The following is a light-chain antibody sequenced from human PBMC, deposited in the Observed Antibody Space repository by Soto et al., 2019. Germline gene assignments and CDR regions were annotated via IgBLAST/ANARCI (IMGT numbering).Light chain of an antibody. CDR3: CSYSGNSLVV. CDR1: SSDVGDYNY. J-gene: IGLJ2*01. CDR2: DVF. Sequence: QSALTQPRSVSGSPGQSVTISCTGTSSDVGDYNYVSWYQHHPGKAPKLMIYDVFKRPSGVPDRFSGSKSGNTASLTISGLHGEDEAVYYCCSYSGNSLVVFGGGTELTVL. V-gene: IGLV2-11*01.